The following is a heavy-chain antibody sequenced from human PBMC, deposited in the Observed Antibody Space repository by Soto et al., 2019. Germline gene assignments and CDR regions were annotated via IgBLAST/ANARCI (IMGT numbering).Heavy chain of an antibody. D-gene: IGHD3-3*01. CDR2: ISGSGGST. V-gene: IGHV3-23*01. CDR1: GFTFSSYA. Sequence: EVQLLESGGGLVQPGGSLRLSCAASGFTFSSYAMSWVLQAPGKGLEWVSAISGSGGSTYYADSVQGRFTISRDNSKNPMYLQMNSLRAEDTAVYYCAKGQDYDFWSGYYSPAVDYWGQGTLVTVSS. CDR3: AKGQDYDFWSGYYSPAVDY. J-gene: IGHJ4*02.